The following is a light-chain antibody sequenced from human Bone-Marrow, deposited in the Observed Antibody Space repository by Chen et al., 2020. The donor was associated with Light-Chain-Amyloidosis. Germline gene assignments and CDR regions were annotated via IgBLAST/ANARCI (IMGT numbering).Light chain of an antibody. CDR2: AVS. J-gene: IGLJ1*01. Sequence: QSALTPPASVSGSPGQSITISCTGTRGDVGTYNYVSWYQHHPGKAPKVMIYAVSNRPSGVSNRFSGSKSGNTASLTISGLQAEDEADYYCSSFTSSSSYVFGPGTKVTVL. CDR3: SSFTSSSSYV. V-gene: IGLV2-14*01. CDR1: RGDVGTYNY.